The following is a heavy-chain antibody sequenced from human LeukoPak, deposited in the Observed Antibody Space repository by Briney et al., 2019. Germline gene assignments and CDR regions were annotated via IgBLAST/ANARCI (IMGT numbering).Heavy chain of an antibody. V-gene: IGHV3-30*18. D-gene: IGHD5-12*01. CDR1: GFTFSSYG. J-gene: IGHJ4*02. Sequence: GGSLRLSCAASGFTFSSYGMHWVRQAPGKGLEWVAVISYDGSNKYYADSVKGRFTISRDNSKNTLYLQMNSLRAEDTAVYYCAKQGDSGYAPGWGRGTQVTVSS. CDR3: AKQGDSGYAPG. CDR2: ISYDGSNK.